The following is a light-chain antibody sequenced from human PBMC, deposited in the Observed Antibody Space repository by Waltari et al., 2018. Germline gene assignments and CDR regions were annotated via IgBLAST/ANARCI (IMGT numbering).Light chain of an antibody. CDR2: TAS. CDR1: QGISSY. V-gene: IGKV1-9*01. CDR3: QQRNSYPIT. Sequence: DIQLTQSPSFLSASVGDRVTITCRSSQGISSYLAWYQQKAGKAPKLLIHTASTLQGGVPSRFSGSGSGTDFTLTISSLQPEDFVTYYCQQRNSYPITFGQGTRLEIK. J-gene: IGKJ5*01.